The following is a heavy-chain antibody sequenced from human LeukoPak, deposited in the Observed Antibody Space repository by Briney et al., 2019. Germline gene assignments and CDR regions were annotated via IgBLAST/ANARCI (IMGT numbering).Heavy chain of an antibody. D-gene: IGHD2-21*02. CDR3: ARDMEVTNPNRETYYYYGMDV. CDR1: GYTFTGYY. CDR2: INPNSGGT. J-gene: IGHJ6*02. V-gene: IGHV1-2*04. Sequence: ASVKVSCKASGYTFTGYYMHWVRQAPGQGLEWMGWINPNSGGTNYAQKFQGWVTMTRHTSISTAYMELSRLRSDDTAVYYCARDMEVTNPNRETYYYYGMDVWGQGTTVTVSS.